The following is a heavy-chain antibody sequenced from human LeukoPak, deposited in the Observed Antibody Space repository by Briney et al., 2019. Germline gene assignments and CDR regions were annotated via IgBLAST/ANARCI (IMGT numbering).Heavy chain of an antibody. Sequence: ASVKVSCKASGYTFTSYAMNWVRQAPGQGLEWMGWINANTGNPTYAQGFTGRFVFSLDTSVSTAYLQISSLKAEDTAVYYCARAYCGGDCLYYFDYWGQGTLVTVSS. V-gene: IGHV7-4-1*02. CDR1: GYTFTSYA. CDR3: ARAYCGGDCLYYFDY. D-gene: IGHD2-21*02. J-gene: IGHJ4*02. CDR2: INANTGNP.